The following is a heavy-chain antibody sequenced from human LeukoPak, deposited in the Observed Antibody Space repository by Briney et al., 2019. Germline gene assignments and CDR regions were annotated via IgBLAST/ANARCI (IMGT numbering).Heavy chain of an antibody. V-gene: IGHV1-69*13. J-gene: IGHJ3*02. D-gene: IGHD3-22*01. CDR1: GGTFSSYA. CDR3: ARDRRLLPPFGAFDI. CDR2: IIPIFGTA. Sequence: GASVKVSCKAPGGTFSSYAISWVRQAPGQGLEWMGGIIPIFGTANYAQKFQGRVTITADESTSTAYMELSSLRSEDTAVYYCARDRRLLPPFGAFDIWGQGTMVTVSS.